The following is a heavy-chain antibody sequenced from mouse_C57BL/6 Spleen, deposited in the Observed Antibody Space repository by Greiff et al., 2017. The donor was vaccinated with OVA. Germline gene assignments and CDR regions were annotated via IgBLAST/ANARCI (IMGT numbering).Heavy chain of an antibody. V-gene: IGHV1-69*01. Sequence: QVHVKQPGAELVMPGASVKLSCKASGYTFTSYWMHWVKQRPGQGLEWIGEIDPSDSYTNYNQKFKGKSTLTVDKSSSTAYMQLSSLTSEDSAVYYGARWFYAMDYWGQGTSVTVSS. J-gene: IGHJ4*01. CDR1: GYTFTSYW. CDR3: ARWFYAMDY. D-gene: IGHD2-2*01. CDR2: IDPSDSYT.